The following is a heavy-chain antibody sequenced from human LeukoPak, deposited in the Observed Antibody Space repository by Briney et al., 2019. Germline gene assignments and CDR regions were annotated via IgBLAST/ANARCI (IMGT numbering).Heavy chain of an antibody. CDR1: GFTFSSYA. V-gene: IGHV3-23*01. D-gene: IGHD3-10*01. Sequence: GGSLRLSCAASGFTFSSYAMSWVRQAPGKGLEWVSAISGSGGSTYYADSVKGRFTISRDNSKNTLYLQMSSLRAEDTAVYYCAKDYYGSGSYDYWGQGTLVTVSS. CDR3: AKDYYGSGSYDY. CDR2: ISGSGGST. J-gene: IGHJ4*02.